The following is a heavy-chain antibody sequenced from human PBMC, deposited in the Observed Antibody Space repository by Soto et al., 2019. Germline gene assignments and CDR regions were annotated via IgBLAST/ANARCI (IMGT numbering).Heavy chain of an antibody. J-gene: IGHJ4*02. CDR1: GFTFDDYA. D-gene: IGHD2-15*01. Sequence: HPGGSLRLSCAASGFTFDDYAMHWVRQAPGKGLEWVSGISWNSGSIGYADSVKGRFTISRDNAKNSLYLQMNSLRAEDTALYYCAKDSHNCSGGSCYSTLFDYWGQGTLVTVSS. V-gene: IGHV3-9*01. CDR3: AKDSHNCSGGSCYSTLFDY. CDR2: ISWNSGSI.